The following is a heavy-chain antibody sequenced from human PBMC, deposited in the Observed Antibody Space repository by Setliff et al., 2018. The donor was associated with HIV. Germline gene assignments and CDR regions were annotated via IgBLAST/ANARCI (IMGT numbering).Heavy chain of an antibody. CDR1: GGSFSGYY. CDR3: ARGLSYSNGGGY. V-gene: IGHV4-34*01. J-gene: IGHJ4*02. CDR2: ITHSGST. Sequence: SETLSLTCAVYGGSFSGYYWTWIRQPPGKGLEWIGEITHSGSTNYNPSLETRVTISADTSKKQVSLRLTSVTAADTAIYYCARGLSYSNGGGYWGQGTLVTVSS. D-gene: IGHD4-4*01.